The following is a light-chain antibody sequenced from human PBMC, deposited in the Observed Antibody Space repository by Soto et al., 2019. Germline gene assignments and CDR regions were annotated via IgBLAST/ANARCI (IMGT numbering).Light chain of an antibody. CDR2: GAS. CDR1: QSVSSNY. V-gene: IGKV3-20*01. Sequence: DIVLPQSTSTLSLSPGERSTLSCMASQSVSSNYLAWYQQKPGQAPRLLIYGASSRANGVPDRFSGSGSGTDFTLTISRLEPEDFAVYYCQQYGSSPRTFGQGTKVDIK. J-gene: IGKJ1*01. CDR3: QQYGSSPRT.